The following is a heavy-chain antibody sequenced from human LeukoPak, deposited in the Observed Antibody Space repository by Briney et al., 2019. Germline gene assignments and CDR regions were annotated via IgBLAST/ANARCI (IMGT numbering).Heavy chain of an antibody. CDR3: ARDQGRGVIDY. CDR2: IIPILGIA. Sequence: GSSVKVSCKASGGTFSSYAISWVRQAPGQGLEWMGRIIPILGIANYAQKFQGRVTITADKSTSTAYMELSSLRSEDTAVYYCARDQGRGVIDYWGQGTLVTVSS. V-gene: IGHV1-69*04. D-gene: IGHD3-10*01. J-gene: IGHJ4*02. CDR1: GGTFSSYA.